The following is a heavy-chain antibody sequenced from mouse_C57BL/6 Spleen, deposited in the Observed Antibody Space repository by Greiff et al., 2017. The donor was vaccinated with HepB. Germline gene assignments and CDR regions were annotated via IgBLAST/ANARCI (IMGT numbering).Heavy chain of an antibody. CDR3: ARSGYYGSSKGGYFDV. J-gene: IGHJ1*03. Sequence: VQLQHPVAELVRPGASVKLSCTASGFNIKNTYMHWVKQRPEQGLEWIGRIDPANGNTKYAPKFQGKATITADTSSNTAYLQLSSLTSEDTAIYYCARSGYYGSSKGGYFDVWGTGTTVTVSS. V-gene: IGHV14-3*01. CDR1: GFNIKNTY. CDR2: IDPANGNT. D-gene: IGHD1-1*01.